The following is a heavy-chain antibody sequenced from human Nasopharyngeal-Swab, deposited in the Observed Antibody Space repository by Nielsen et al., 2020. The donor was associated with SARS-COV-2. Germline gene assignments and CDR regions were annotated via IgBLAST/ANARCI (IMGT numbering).Heavy chain of an antibody. J-gene: IGHJ4*02. Sequence: SATLSLTCTVSGGSISSSSYYWGWIRQPPGKGLEWIGSIYYSGSTYYNPSLKSRVTISVDTSKNQFSLKLSSVTAADTAVYYCARHPMGKVTIFGVVPQRVFDYWGQGTLVTVSS. CDR1: GGSISSSSYY. V-gene: IGHV4-39*01. D-gene: IGHD3-3*01. CDR3: ARHPMGKVTIFGVVPQRVFDY. CDR2: IYYSGST.